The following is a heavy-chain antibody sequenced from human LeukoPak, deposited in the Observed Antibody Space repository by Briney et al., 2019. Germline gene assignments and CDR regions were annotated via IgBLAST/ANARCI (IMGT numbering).Heavy chain of an antibody. Sequence: ASVKVSCKASGYTFTSYAMTWVRQAPGQRLEWMEWINTNTGNPTYAQGFTGRIVFSLDTSVSTAYLQISSLKAEDTAVYYCARKSGHSSSPWGQGTLVTVSS. D-gene: IGHD6-13*01. CDR2: INTNTGNP. CDR3: ARKSGHSSSP. J-gene: IGHJ5*02. CDR1: GYTFTSYA. V-gene: IGHV7-4-1*02.